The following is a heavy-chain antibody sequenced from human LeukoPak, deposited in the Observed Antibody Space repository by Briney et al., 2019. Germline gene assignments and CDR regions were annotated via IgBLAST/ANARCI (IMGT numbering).Heavy chain of an antibody. CDR1: GGSISSNRFY. J-gene: IGHJ4*02. CDR2: NYDSDLT. CDR3: ASGTFDDYGDYDRGDFFDH. Sequence: AETLSLTCTVSGGSISSNRFYWGRHRQPPGKEPESNTSNYDSDLTYDNSSLKRLAITSVDPSNKHFSLMKCPVTAAKTADYYCASGTFDDYGDYDRGDFFDHWGQGTLVTVSS. V-gene: IGHV4-39*02. D-gene: IGHD4-17*01.